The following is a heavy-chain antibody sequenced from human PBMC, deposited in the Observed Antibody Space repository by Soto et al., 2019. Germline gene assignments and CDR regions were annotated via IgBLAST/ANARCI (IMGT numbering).Heavy chain of an antibody. CDR2: ISYDGSNK. D-gene: IGHD2-2*01. CDR3: ARVRDQLLFYYYYGMDV. J-gene: IGHJ6*02. Sequence: SRRPSRAVSGLTFSSYAMHLVSTAPGKGLEWVAVISYDGSNKYYADSVKGRFTISRDNSKNTLYLQMNSLRAEDTAVYYCARVRDQLLFYYYYGMDVWGQGTTVKVSS. CDR1: GLTFSSYA. V-gene: IGHV3-30-3*01.